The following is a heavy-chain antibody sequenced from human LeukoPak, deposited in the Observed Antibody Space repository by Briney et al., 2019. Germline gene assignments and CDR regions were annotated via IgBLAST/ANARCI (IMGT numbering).Heavy chain of an antibody. V-gene: IGHV4-61*02. D-gene: IGHD3/OR15-3a*01. CDR3: ARGLVTDILRAGENYFDY. CDR2: IYTSGST. CDR1: GGSISSGSYY. J-gene: IGHJ4*02. Sequence: SQTLSLTCTVSGGSISSGSYYWSWIRQPAGKGLEWIGRIYTSGSTNYNPSLKSRVTISVDTSKNHFSLKLSSVTAADTAVYYCARGLVTDILRAGENYFDYWGQGTLVTVSS.